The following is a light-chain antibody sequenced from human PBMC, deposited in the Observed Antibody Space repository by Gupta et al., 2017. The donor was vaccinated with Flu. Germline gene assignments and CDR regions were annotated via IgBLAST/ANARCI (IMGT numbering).Light chain of an antibody. J-gene: IGKJ2*01. CDR2: DTS. Sequence: VLTQSPATLSLSPGERATLSCRASQSVGKYLAWYRQKPGQAPRLLIYDTSIRDTGIPDRVSGSGSGTDFNLSISSREPEDFAVYYCQHRNNRPRYTFGQGTKVDIK. V-gene: IGKV3-11*01. CDR3: QHRNNRPRYT. CDR1: QSVGKY.